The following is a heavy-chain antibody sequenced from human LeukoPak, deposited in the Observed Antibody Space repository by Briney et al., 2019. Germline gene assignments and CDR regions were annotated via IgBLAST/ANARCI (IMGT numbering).Heavy chain of an antibody. CDR1: GESLSNYY. J-gene: IGHJ6*03. D-gene: IGHD3-10*01. CDR2: INHYGST. V-gene: IGHV4-34*01. CDR3: ARHVAVRGVIIAKLYYYYYMDV. Sequence: SETLSLTCAVYGESLSNYYWSWIRQPPGKGLEWIGEINHYGSTNYNPSFKSRITISVDTSKNQFSLKLSSVTAADTAVYYCARHVAVRGVIIAKLYYYYYMDVWGKGTTVTISS.